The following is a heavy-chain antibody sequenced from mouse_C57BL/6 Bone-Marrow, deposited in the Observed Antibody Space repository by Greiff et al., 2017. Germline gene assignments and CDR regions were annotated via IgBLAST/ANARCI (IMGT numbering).Heavy chain of an antibody. V-gene: IGHV1-54*01. CDR3: ARELGRPYYFDY. J-gene: IGHJ2*01. D-gene: IGHD4-1*01. CDR2: INPGSGGT. Sequence: QVQLQQPGAELVRPGTSVKVSCKASGYAFTNYLIEWVKQRPGQGLEWIGVINPGSGGTNYNEKFKGKATLTADKSSSTAYMQLSSLTSEDSAVFFCARELGRPYYFDYWGQGTTLTVSS. CDR1: GYAFTNYL.